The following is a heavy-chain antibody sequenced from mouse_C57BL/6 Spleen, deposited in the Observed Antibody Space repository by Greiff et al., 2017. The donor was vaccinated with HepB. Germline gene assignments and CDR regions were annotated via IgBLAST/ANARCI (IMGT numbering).Heavy chain of an antibody. CDR2: IYPGDGDT. J-gene: IGHJ2*01. V-gene: IGHV1-82*01. Sequence: VQLQQSGPELVKPGASVKISCKASGYAFSSSWMNWVKQRPGKGLEWIGRIYPGDGDTNYNGKFKGKATLTADKSSSTAYMQLSSLTSEDSAVYFCARLGDYDPFDYWGQGTTLTVSS. D-gene: IGHD2-4*01. CDR3: ARLGDYDPFDY. CDR1: GYAFSSSW.